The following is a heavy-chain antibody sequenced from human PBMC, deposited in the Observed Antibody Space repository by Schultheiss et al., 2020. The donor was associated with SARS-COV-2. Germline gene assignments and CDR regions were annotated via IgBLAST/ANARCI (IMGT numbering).Heavy chain of an antibody. V-gene: IGHV1-69*02. CDR3: ARRIAARPYRY. Sequence: SVKVSCKASGGTFSSYTISWVRQAPGQGLEWMGWINAYNGNTNYAQKFQGRVTITADKSTSTAYMELSSLRAEDTAVYYCARRIAARPYRYWGQGTLVTVSS. CDR1: GGTFSSYT. J-gene: IGHJ4*02. CDR2: INAYNGNT. D-gene: IGHD6-6*01.